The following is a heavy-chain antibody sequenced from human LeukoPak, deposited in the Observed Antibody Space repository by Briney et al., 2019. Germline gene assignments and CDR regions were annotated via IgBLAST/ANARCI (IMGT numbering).Heavy chain of an antibody. J-gene: IGHJ6*02. Sequence: GASVKVSCKASGYSLTSNYIHWVRQAPGQGLEWMGMIYPRDGSTSYAQKFQGRVTVTRDTSTSTVHMELSGLRSEDTAVYYCATPRLGLYYYYGMDVWGQGTTVTVSS. CDR2: IYPRDGST. D-gene: IGHD3-16*01. CDR1: GYSLTSNY. V-gene: IGHV1-46*01. CDR3: ATPRLGLYYYYGMDV.